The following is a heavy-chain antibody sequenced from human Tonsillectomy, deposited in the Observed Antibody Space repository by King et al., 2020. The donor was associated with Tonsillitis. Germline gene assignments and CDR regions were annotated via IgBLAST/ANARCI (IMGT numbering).Heavy chain of an antibody. Sequence: QLVQSGAEVKKPGSSVKVSCKVSGGTFSIYSISWVRQAPGQGLEWMGRIIPILGIAKYAQKFQDRVTITADKSTSIAYMELSILRSEDTAVYYCASGVDIAMVTSVYWGQGTLVTVSS. V-gene: IGHV1-69*09. CDR2: IIPILGIA. CDR3: ASGVDIAMVTSVY. CDR1: GGTFSIYS. D-gene: IGHD5-18*01. J-gene: IGHJ4*02.